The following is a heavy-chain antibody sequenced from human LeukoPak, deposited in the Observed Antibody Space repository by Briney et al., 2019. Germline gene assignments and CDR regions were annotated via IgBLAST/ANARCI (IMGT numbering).Heavy chain of an antibody. Sequence: SETLSLTCTVSGGSISSYYWSWIRQPPGRGLEWIGYIYYSGSTNYNPSLKSRVTISVDTSKNQFSLKMSSVTAADTAVYYCARFGGYYGMDVWGKGTTVTVSS. CDR2: IYYSGST. CDR3: ARFGGYYGMDV. V-gene: IGHV4-59*01. J-gene: IGHJ6*04. CDR1: GGSISSYY. D-gene: IGHD4-23*01.